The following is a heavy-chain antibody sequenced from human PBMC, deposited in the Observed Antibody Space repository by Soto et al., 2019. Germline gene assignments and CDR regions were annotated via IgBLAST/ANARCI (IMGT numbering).Heavy chain of an antibody. J-gene: IGHJ6*02. D-gene: IGHD3-3*01. CDR2: INPNSGGT. CDR3: ARIDPVTINYYYGMDV. Sequence: QVPLVQSGAEVKKPGASVKVSCKASGYTFTAYYIHWVRQAPGQGLEWMGWINPNSGGTNYAQKFQDRVTMTRDTSISTAYMELSRLRSDDTAVYYCARIDPVTINYYYGMDVWGQGTTVTVSS. CDR1: GYTFTAYY. V-gene: IGHV1-2*02.